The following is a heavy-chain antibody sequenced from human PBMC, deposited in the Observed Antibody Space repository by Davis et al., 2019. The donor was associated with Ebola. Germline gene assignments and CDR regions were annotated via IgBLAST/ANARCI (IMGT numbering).Heavy chain of an antibody. J-gene: IGHJ4*02. CDR2: ISYDGSNK. CDR3: AKDGITYYDILTGYYTTHLDYYFDY. D-gene: IGHD3-9*01. V-gene: IGHV3-30*18. Sequence: GESLKISCAASGFTFSSYGMHWVRQAPGKGLEWVAVISYDGSNKYYADSVKGRFTISRDNSKNTLYLQMNSLRAEDTAVYYCAKDGITYYDILTGYYTTHLDYYFDYWGQGTLVTVSS. CDR1: GFTFSSYG.